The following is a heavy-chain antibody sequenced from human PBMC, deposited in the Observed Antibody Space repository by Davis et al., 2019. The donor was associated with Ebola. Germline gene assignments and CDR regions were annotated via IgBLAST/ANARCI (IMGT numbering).Heavy chain of an antibody. CDR3: ATTGYLAAAGTPPNYYYYGMDV. D-gene: IGHD6-13*01. J-gene: IGHJ6*02. CDR1: GFTFSNAW. V-gene: IGHV3-7*01. Sequence: PGGSLRLSCAASGFTFSNAWMSWVRQAPGKGLEWVANIKQDGSEKYYVDSVKGRFTISRDNAKNSLYLQMNSLRAEDTAVYYCATTGYLAAAGTPPNYYYYGMDVWGQGTTVTVSS. CDR2: IKQDGSEK.